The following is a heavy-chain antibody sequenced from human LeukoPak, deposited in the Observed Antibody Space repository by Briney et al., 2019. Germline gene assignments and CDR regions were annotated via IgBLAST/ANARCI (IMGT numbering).Heavy chain of an antibody. CDR3: AATYYYDGSGDY. V-gene: IGHV3-48*03. D-gene: IGHD3-22*01. J-gene: IGHJ4*02. Sequence: GGSLRLSCAASGFTFSTYEMNWVRQAPGKGLEWVSYISSTGSNIYYADSVKGRFTISRDNAKNSLYLLMNSLRTEDTAVYYCAATYYYDGSGDYWGQGTLVSVSS. CDR2: ISSTGSNI. CDR1: GFTFSTYE.